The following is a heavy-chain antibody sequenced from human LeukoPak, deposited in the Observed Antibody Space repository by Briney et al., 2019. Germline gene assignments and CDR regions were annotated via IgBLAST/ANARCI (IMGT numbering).Heavy chain of an antibody. CDR3: ARWGRECYGGNWFDP. V-gene: IGHV4-59*01. CDR1: GGSISSYY. Sequence: SETLSLTCTVSGGSISSYYWSWIRQPPGKGLEWIGYIYYSGSTNYNPSLRSRVTISVDTPKNQFSLKLSSVTAGDTAVYYCARWGRECYGGNWFDPWGQGTLVTVSS. D-gene: IGHD5-24*01. J-gene: IGHJ5*02. CDR2: IYYSGST.